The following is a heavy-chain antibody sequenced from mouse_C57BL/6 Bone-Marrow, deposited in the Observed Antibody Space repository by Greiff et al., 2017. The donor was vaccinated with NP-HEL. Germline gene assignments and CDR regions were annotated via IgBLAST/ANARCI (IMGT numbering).Heavy chain of an antibody. V-gene: IGHV3-6*01. J-gene: IGHJ4*01. D-gene: IGHD1-1*01. CDR3: ARDYYD. CDR1: GYSITSGYY. Sequence: EVQLQESGPGLVKPSQSLSLTCSVTGYSITSGYYWNWIRQFPGNKLEWMGYISYDGSNNYNPSLKNRISITRDTSKNQFFLKLNSLTTEDTATYYCARDYYDWGQGTSVTVSS. CDR2: ISYDGSN.